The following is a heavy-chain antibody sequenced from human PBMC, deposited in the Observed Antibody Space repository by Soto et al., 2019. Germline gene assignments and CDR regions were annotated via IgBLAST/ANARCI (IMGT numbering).Heavy chain of an antibody. CDR2: IYLDDDK. Sequence: QITLKESGPALVKPTQTLTLTCTFSGFSLSTSGVGVGWIRQPPGKALEWLALIYLDDDKRYSLSLKSRLTITKDTSKNQVVLTMPNMDPVDTPTYCCETHDYVWGRPDTAEYFQHWGQGTLVTVSS. CDR3: ETHDYVWGRPDTAEYFQH. J-gene: IGHJ1*01. V-gene: IGHV2-5*02. D-gene: IGHD3-16*01. CDR1: GFSLSTSGVG.